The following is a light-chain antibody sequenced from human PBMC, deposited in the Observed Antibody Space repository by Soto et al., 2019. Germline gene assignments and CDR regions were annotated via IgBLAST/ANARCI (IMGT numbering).Light chain of an antibody. CDR1: SGHSSYT. CDR2: VNSDGSH. V-gene: IGLV4-69*01. CDR3: QTWATGIRV. Sequence: QLVLTQSPSASASLGASVNLTCTLNSGHSSYTIAWHQQQPEKGPRYLMKVNSDGSHTKGDGIPDRFAGSSSGAERYLTISSLQSEDEADYYCQTWATGIRVFGGGTKLTVL. J-gene: IGLJ3*02.